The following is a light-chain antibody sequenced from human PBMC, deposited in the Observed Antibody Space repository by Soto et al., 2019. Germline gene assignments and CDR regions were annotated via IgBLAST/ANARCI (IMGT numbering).Light chain of an antibody. V-gene: IGLV2-14*01. J-gene: IGLJ2*01. CDR1: SSDVGGYNY. CDR2: EVS. Sequence: QSALTQPASVSGSPGQSITISCTGTSSDVGGYNYVSWYQQHPGKAPKLMIYEVSNRPSGVSNRFSGSKSGNTASLTISGLQAEDEADYYCSSYTSSSTPVVFGGGTKPNVL. CDR3: SSYTSSSTPVV.